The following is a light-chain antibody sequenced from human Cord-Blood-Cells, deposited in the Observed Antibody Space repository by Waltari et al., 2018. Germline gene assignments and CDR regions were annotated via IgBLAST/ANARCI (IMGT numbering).Light chain of an antibody. J-gene: IGLJ3*02. Sequence: QSVLTQPPSVSAAPGQKVTISCSGSSSHIGNNYVSWFQQLPGTAPKLLIYDNNKRPSGIPDRFSGSKSGTSATLGITGLQTGDEADYYGGTWDSSLSSGVFGGGTKLTVL. CDR1: SSHIGNNY. V-gene: IGLV1-51*01. CDR3: GTWDSSLSSGV. CDR2: DNN.